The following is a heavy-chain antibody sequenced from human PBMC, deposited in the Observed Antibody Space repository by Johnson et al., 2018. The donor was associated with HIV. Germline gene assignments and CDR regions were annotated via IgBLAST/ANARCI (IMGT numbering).Heavy chain of an antibody. V-gene: IGHV3-30*03. CDR2: ISYIRSSGSTI. J-gene: IGHJ3*02. D-gene: IGHD1-1*01. CDR3: ATSTASDAFDI. CDR1: GFTFSSYG. Sequence: QVHLVESGGGVVQPGRSLRLSCAASGFTFSSYGMHWVRQAPGKGLEWVAVISYIRSSGSTIYYADSVKGRFTISRDNSKNTLYLQMNSLRAEDTAVYYCATSTASDAFDIWGQGTMVTVSS.